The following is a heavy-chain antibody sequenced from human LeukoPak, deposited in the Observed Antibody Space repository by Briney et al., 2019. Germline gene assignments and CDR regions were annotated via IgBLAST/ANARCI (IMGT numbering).Heavy chain of an antibody. D-gene: IGHD2-2*01. Sequence: PGGSLRLSCAASGFTFSSHALSWVRQAPGKGLDWVSSLSGSGYNTYYADSVKGRFTISRDNSKNTVYLQMNSLRAEDTAVYYCAKDPCGTRYFDYWGQGTLVTVSS. CDR1: GFTFSSHA. CDR3: AKDPCGTRYFDY. J-gene: IGHJ4*02. V-gene: IGHV3-23*01. CDR2: LSGSGYNT.